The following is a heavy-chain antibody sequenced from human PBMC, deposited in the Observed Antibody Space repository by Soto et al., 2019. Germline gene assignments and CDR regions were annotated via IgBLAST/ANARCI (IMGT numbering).Heavy chain of an antibody. J-gene: IGHJ6*02. Sequence: GGSLRLSCAASGFTFSSYGMHWVRQAPGKGLEWVAVIWYDGSNKYYADSVKGQFTISRDNSKNTLYLQVNSRRAEDTAVYYCAREPGYCSSTSCYNYYGMYVWGQGTTVTVSS. CDR1: GFTFSSYG. V-gene: IGHV3-33*01. CDR2: IWYDGSNK. CDR3: AREPGYCSSTSCYNYYGMYV. D-gene: IGHD2-2*02.